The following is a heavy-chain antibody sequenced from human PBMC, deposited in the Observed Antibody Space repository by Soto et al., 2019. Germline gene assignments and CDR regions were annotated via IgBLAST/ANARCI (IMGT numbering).Heavy chain of an antibody. V-gene: IGHV3-30*18. CDR2: ISYDGSNK. CDR1: GFTFSSYG. CDR3: AKGRNYYYYYGMDV. J-gene: IGHJ6*02. Sequence: GGSLRLSCAASGFTFSSYGMHWVRQAPGKGLEWVAVISYDGSNKYYADSVKGRFTISRDNSKNTLYLQMNSLRAEDTAVYYCAKGRNYYYYYGMDVWGQGTTVTVSS.